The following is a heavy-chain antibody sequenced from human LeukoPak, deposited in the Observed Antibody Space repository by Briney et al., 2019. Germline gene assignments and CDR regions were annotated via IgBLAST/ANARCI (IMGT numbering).Heavy chain of an antibody. CDR3: XXXLXPNDX. CDR1: GFTFSSHA. V-gene: IGHV3-23*05. J-gene: IGHJ4*02. Sequence: GGSLRLSCAASGFTFSSHAMSWVRQAPGRGLEWVSSIDISGSNAYYADSVKGRFTISRGNSRNTLYLQMDSLRAEDSAIYYCXXXLXPNDXWGQGTLVTXXS. D-gene: IGHD1-7*01. CDR2: IDISGSNA.